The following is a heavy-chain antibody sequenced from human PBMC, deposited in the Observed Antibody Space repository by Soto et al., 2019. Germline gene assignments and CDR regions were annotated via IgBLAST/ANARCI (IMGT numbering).Heavy chain of an antibody. CDR3: ARDTHTAMATPHFDY. CDR1: GGTFSSYA. D-gene: IGHD5-18*01. Sequence: SVKVSCKASGGTFSSYAISWVRQAPGQGLEWMGGIIPIFGTANYAQKFQGRVTITADKSTSTAYMELSSLRSEDTAVYYCARDTHTAMATPHFDYWGQGTLVTVSS. V-gene: IGHV1-69*06. CDR2: IIPIFGTA. J-gene: IGHJ4*02.